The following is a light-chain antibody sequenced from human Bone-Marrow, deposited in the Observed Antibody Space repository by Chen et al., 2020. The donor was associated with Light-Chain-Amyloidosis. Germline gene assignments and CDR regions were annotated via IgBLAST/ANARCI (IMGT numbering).Light chain of an antibody. CDR3: QVWERGRGSAV. CDR2: DDS. V-gene: IGLV3-21*02. Sequence: SYVLTQPSSVSVAPGQTATIACGGNNIGSTSVHWYQQTPGQAPLLVVYDDSDRPSGIPARWAGTNAGDRATLTISRVEAGDEADYYCQVWERGRGSAVFGGGTKLTVL. J-gene: IGLJ3*02. CDR1: NIGSTS.